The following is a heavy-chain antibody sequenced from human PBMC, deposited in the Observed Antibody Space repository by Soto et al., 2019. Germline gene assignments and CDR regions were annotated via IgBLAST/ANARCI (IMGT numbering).Heavy chain of an antibody. CDR3: ARTPATGADWYFDL. V-gene: IGHV3-53*01. D-gene: IGHD1-26*01. CDR2: IYSGGST. CDR1: GFTVSSNY. J-gene: IGHJ2*01. Sequence: GGSLRLSCAASGFTVSSNYMSWVRQAPGKGLEWVSVIYSGGSTYYADSGKGRFTIYRANSKNTLYLQMNSLRAEDTAVYYCARTPATGADWYFDLWGRGTLVTVSS.